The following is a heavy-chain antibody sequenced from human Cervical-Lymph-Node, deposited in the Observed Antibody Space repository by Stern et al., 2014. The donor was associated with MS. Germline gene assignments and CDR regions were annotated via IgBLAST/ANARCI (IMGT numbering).Heavy chain of an antibody. D-gene: IGHD4-17*01. V-gene: IGHV1-18*01. CDR2: ISAYSRNT. J-gene: IGHJ4*02. CDR3: ARQIADYGDYQFDY. Sequence: QVQLVQSGAEVKKPGASVKVTCKTSGYTFNRFAIAWVRQAPGQGLEWMGWISAYSRNTNYAQKFQGRVTLTTDTLTSTAYMELGSLRSDDTAVYYCARQIADYGDYQFDYWGQGTLVTVSS. CDR1: GYTFNRFA.